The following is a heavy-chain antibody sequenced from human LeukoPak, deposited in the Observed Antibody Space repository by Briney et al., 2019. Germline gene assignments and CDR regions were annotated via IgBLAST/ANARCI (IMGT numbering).Heavy chain of an antibody. D-gene: IGHD2-15*01. J-gene: IGHJ5*02. CDR3: ARDHGSGPGFDP. Sequence: GASVKVSCKASGYTFTGYYMHWVRQAPGQGLEWMGRINPNSGGTNYAQKFQGRVTMTRDTSISTAYMELSRLRSDDTAVYYCARDHGSGPGFDPWGQGTLVTVSS. CDR2: INPNSGGT. V-gene: IGHV1-2*06. CDR1: GYTFTGYY.